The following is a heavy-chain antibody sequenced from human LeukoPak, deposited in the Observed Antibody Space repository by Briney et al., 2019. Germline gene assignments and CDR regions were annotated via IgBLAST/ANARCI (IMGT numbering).Heavy chain of an antibody. D-gene: IGHD5-12*01. J-gene: IGHJ4*02. Sequence: PGGSLGLSCAASGYTFSSYSMNCVRQPPTRGLVWVSDITCSSSYINYADSVKGRFTISRDNAKNSLYLQMNSLRAEDTAVYYCAKGGYSSTYFDYWGQGTLVTVSS. CDR3: AKGGYSSTYFDY. V-gene: IGHV3-21*01. CDR1: GYTFSSYS. CDR2: ITCSSSYI.